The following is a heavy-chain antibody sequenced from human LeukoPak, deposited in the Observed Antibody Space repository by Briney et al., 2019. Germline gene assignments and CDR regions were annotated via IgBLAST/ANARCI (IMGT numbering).Heavy chain of an antibody. V-gene: IGHV4-61*05. Sequence: PSETLSLTCTVSGGSISSSSYYWGWIRQPPGKGLEWIGYIYYSGSTNYNPSLKSRVTISVDTSKNQFSLKLSSVTAADAAVDYCAGETAYCGGDCYPFDYWGQGTLVTVSS. D-gene: IGHD2-21*02. CDR2: IYYSGST. CDR3: AGETAYCGGDCYPFDY. CDR1: GGSISSSSYY. J-gene: IGHJ4*02.